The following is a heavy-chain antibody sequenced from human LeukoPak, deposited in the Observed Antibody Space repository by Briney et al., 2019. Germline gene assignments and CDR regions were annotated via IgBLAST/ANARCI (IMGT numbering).Heavy chain of an antibody. CDR2: TYYRSKWYN. CDR3: ARDRTDPQYYYYYYMDV. V-gene: IGHV6-1*01. CDR1: GDSVSSNSAA. Sequence: SQTLSLTCAISGDSVSSNSAAWNWIRQSPSRGLEWLGRTYYRSKWYNDYAVSVKSRITINPDTSKNQFSLQLNSVTPEDTAVYYCARDRTDPQYYYYYYMDVWGKGTTVTVSS. D-gene: IGHD1-1*01. J-gene: IGHJ6*03.